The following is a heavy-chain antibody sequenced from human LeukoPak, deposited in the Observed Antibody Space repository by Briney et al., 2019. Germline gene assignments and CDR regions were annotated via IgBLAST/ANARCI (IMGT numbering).Heavy chain of an antibody. CDR2: ISDSGST. Sequence: PSETLSLTCTVSGGSISSGSYYWSWIRQPPGKGLEWIGYISDSGSTSCNPSLKSRVTISVDTSRNQFSLKLSSVTAADTAVYYCARILRDNSGWYHFDYWGQGTLVTVSS. CDR3: ARILRDNSGWYHFDY. CDR1: GGSISSGSYY. J-gene: IGHJ4*02. V-gene: IGHV4-61*01. D-gene: IGHD6-19*01.